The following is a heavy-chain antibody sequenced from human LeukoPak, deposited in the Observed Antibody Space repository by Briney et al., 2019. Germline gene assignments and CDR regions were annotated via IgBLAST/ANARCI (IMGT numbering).Heavy chain of an antibody. CDR2: IYYSGST. D-gene: IGHD6-19*01. Sequence: SETLSLTCTVSGGSISSYYWSWIRQPPGEGLEWIGYIYYSGSTNYKPSLKSRVTISVDTSKNQFSLKLSSVTAADTAVYYCASTIAVAGNSRWFDPWGQGTLDTVSS. CDR1: GGSISSYY. J-gene: IGHJ5*02. V-gene: IGHV4-59*01. CDR3: ASTIAVAGNSRWFDP.